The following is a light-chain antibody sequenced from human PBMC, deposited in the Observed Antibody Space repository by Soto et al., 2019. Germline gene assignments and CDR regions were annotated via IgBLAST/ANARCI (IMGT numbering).Light chain of an antibody. Sequence: EIVLTQSPGTLSLSPGERATLSCRASQSVSSSFLAWYQQKPGQAPRLLIYGASTSATGIPDRFSGSGSGTDFTLTISRLEPEDFAVYYCQQYCDSPFTFGPGTKVDI. V-gene: IGKV3-20*01. J-gene: IGKJ3*01. CDR2: GAS. CDR3: QQYCDSPFT. CDR1: QSVSSSF.